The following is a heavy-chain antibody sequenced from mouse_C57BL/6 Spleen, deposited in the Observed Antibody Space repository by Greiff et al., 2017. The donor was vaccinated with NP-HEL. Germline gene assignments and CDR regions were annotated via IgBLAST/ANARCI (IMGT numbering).Heavy chain of an antibody. V-gene: IGHV5-4*03. CDR3: ARGGLRQAY. CDR2: ISDGGSYT. D-gene: IGHD2-4*01. J-gene: IGHJ3*01. Sequence: EVMLVESGGGLVKPGGSLKLSCAASGFTFSSYAMSWVRQTPEKRLEWVATISDGGSYTYYPDNVKGRFTISRDNAKNNLYLQMSHLKSEDTAMYYCARGGLRQAYWGKGTLVTVSA. CDR1: GFTFSSYA.